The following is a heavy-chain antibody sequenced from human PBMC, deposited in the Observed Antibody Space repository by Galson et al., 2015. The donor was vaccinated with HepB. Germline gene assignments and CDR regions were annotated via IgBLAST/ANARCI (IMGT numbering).Heavy chain of an antibody. V-gene: IGHV3-23*01. CDR1: GFTFSSYA. J-gene: IGHJ4*02. Sequence: SLRLSCAASGFTFSSYAMSWVRQAPGKGLEWVSNINGNVIYTYYADSVKGRFTISRDNSKSTLYLQMNSLRAEDTAVYYCAEEPNWGSSHFDYWGQGTLVTVSS. D-gene: IGHD7-27*01. CDR3: AEEPNWGSSHFDY. CDR2: INGNVIYT.